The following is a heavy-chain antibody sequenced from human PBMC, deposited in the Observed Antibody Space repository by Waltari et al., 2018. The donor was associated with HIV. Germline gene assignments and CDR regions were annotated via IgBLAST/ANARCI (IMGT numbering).Heavy chain of an antibody. CDR2: INPNSGGT. CDR3: ARVTTVTGDSYFYYGMDV. D-gene: IGHD4-17*01. J-gene: IGHJ6*02. CDR1: GSTISGYY. V-gene: IGHV1-2*06. Sequence: QVQLVKYGDEVRKPGDPVTVSCKASGSTISGYYLHWVRQDPGQVLEWMGRINPNSGGTNYAQKFQARVTMTRDTSIGAAYMELSSLRPNDTAVYYCARVTTVTGDSYFYYGMDVWGQGTTVTVSS.